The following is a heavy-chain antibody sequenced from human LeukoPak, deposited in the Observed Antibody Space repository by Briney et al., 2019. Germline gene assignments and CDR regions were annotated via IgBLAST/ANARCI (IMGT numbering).Heavy chain of an antibody. V-gene: IGHV3-30-3*01. CDR2: TSYDGSIK. CDR1: GFTFSTYA. D-gene: IGHD6-19*01. CDR3: AREPSSGWNGFFDY. J-gene: IGHJ4*02. Sequence: GGSLRLSCAASGFTFSTYAMHWVRQAPGKGLEWVAVTSYDGSIKSYADSVKGRFTISRDNSKNTLYLQMNSLRAEDTAVYYCAREPSSGWNGFFDYWGQGALVTVSS.